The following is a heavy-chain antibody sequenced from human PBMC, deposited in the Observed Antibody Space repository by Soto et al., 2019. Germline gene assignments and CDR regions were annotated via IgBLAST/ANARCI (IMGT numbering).Heavy chain of an antibody. CDR3: ARKGSGDYALDY. Sequence: SGPTLVNPTQTLTLTCTLSGFSLSTGGVGVGWIRQSPGKALEWLAVIYWDDVKHYSPSLERRLTITKDTSESEVVLTMTNMEPVDTATYYCARKGSGDYALDYWGQGILVTVSS. J-gene: IGHJ4*02. V-gene: IGHV2-5*02. D-gene: IGHD4-17*01. CDR2: IYWDDVK. CDR1: GFSLSTGGVG.